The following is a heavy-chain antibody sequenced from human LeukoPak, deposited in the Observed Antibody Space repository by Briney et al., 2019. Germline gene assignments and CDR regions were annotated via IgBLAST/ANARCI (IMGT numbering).Heavy chain of an antibody. D-gene: IGHD3-10*01. Sequence: QPGGPLRLSCAASGFTFNSYAMRWVRQAPGKGVDWVSVISGGGVGRTDYADSVRGRFTISRDDSKNTMHLEMNSLTVEDTAVYFCAKEDPWFGDAFDLWGQGTLVTVSS. V-gene: IGHV3-23*01. CDR2: ISGGGVGRT. CDR1: GFTFNSYA. CDR3: AKEDPWFGDAFDL. J-gene: IGHJ3*01.